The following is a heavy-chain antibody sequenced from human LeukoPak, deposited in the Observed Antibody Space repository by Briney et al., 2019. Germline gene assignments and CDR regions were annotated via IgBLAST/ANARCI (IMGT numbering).Heavy chain of an antibody. CDR1: GFTFSSYG. Sequence: GGSLRLSCAASGFTFSSYGMYWVRQAPGKGLEWVAFIRYDGSNKYYAESVKGRLTTSRDTSKSTLYLQMNSLRVEDTAVYYCAKESSSGWHDAFDIWGQGTMVTVSS. CDR2: IRYDGSNK. D-gene: IGHD6-19*01. J-gene: IGHJ3*02. V-gene: IGHV3-30*02. CDR3: AKESSSGWHDAFDI.